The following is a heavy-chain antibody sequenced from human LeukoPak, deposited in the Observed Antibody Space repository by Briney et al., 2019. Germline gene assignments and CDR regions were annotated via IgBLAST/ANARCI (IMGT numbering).Heavy chain of an antibody. CDR2: ISGSGGST. D-gene: IGHD3-9*01. CDR1: GFTFSSYG. J-gene: IGHJ4*02. Sequence: GGTLRLSCAASGFTFSSYGMSWVRQAPGKGLEWVSAISGSGGSTYYADSVKGRFTISRDNSKNTLYLQMNSLRAEDTAVYYCAKDFGGFYYDILTGYYPYYFDYWGQGTLVTVSS. CDR3: AKDFGGFYYDILTGYYPYYFDY. V-gene: IGHV3-23*01.